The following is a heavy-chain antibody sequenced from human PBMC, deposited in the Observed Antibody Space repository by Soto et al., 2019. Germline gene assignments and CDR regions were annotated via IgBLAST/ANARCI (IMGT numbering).Heavy chain of an antibody. Sequence: SVKVSCKASGFTFTSSAVQWVRQARGQRLEWIGWIVVGSGNTNYAQKFQERVTITRDMSTSTAYMELSSLRSEDTAVYYCATPGIAVAGTSSSAFDIWGQGTMVTVSS. CDR3: ATPGIAVAGTSSSAFDI. CDR1: GFTFTSSA. CDR2: IVVGSGNT. V-gene: IGHV1-58*01. J-gene: IGHJ3*02. D-gene: IGHD6-19*01.